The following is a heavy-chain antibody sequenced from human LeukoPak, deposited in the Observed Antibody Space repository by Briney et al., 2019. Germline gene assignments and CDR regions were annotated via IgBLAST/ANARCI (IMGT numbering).Heavy chain of an antibody. CDR1: GDSVSSNSAA. J-gene: IGHJ4*02. CDR3: ARDRGCSGGSCYSGFDY. D-gene: IGHD2-15*01. Sequence: SQILSLTCAISGDSVSSNSAAWNWIRQSPSRGLEWLGRTYYRSKWYNDYAVSVKSRITINPDTSKNQFSLQLNSVTPEDTAVYYCARDRGCSGGSCYSGFDYWGQGTLVTVSS. V-gene: IGHV6-1*01. CDR2: TYYRSKWYN.